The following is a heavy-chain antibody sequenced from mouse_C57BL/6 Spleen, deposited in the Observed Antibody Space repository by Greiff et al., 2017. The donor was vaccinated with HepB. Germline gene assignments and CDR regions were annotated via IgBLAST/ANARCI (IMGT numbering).Heavy chain of an antibody. CDR1: GYTFTSYW. CDR3: ARSGKNYYAMDY. J-gene: IGHJ4*01. Sequence: QVHVKQPGAELVRPGSSVKLSCKASGYTFTSYWMHWVKQRPIQGLEWIGNIDPSDSETHYNQKFKDKATLTVDKSSSTAYMQLSSLTSEDSAVYYCARSGKNYYAMDYWGQGTSVTVSS. V-gene: IGHV1-52*01. D-gene: IGHD3-1*01. CDR2: IDPSDSET.